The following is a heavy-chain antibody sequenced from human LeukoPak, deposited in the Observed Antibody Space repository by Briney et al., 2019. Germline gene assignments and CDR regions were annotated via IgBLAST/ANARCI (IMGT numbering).Heavy chain of an antibody. CDR3: ARDHYGGNAQIDY. D-gene: IGHD4-23*01. V-gene: IGHV4-4*08. J-gene: IGHJ4*02. Sequence: SETLSLTCTVSGGSISSYYWSWIRQPPGKGLEWIGYIYYSGSTNYNPSLKSRVTISVDTSKNQFSLKLSSVTAADTAVYYCARDHYGGNAQIDYWGQGTLVTVSS. CDR2: IYYSGST. CDR1: GGSISSYY.